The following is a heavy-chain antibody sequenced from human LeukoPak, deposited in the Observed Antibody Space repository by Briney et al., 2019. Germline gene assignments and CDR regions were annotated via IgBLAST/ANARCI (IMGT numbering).Heavy chain of an antibody. D-gene: IGHD2-21*01. Sequence: PSDTLSLTCTVSGGSLGRSNTYWGWIRQTPGKELEWLGTILHSGYTYNNPSLKSRVTMSVDSSKNQFSLSLSSVTAADTAVYFCARHRGGGGYHYMDVWGKGTTVIVSS. V-gene: IGHV4-39*01. J-gene: IGHJ6*03. CDR2: ILHSGYT. CDR1: GGSLGRSNTY. CDR3: ARHRGGGGYHYMDV.